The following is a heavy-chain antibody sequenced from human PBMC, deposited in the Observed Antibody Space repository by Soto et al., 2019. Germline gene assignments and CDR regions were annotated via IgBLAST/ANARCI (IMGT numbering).Heavy chain of an antibody. CDR3: ARERLDSGVGQGAMDV. D-gene: IGHD2-8*01. J-gene: IGHJ6*02. CDR1: GGSMSSRDYY. Sequence: QVQLQESGPGLVKPSQTLSLTCIVSGGSMSSRDYYWSWIRQYPGKGLEWIGYIYYSGSTYYHSSLLSRVSISIDPSKKQFSLKLNSVTAADTAVYYCARERLDSGVGQGAMDVWGQGITVTVSS. CDR2: IYYSGST. V-gene: IGHV4-31*03.